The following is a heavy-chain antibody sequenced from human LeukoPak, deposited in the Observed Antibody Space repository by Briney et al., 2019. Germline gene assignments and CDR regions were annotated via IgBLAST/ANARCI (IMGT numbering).Heavy chain of an antibody. Sequence: GGSLGLSCAASGFTFSSYAMHWVRQAPGKGLEWVAVISYDGSNKYYADSVKGRFTISRDNSKNTLYLQMNSLRAEDTAVYYCARERGYGIDYWGQGTLVTVSS. V-gene: IGHV3-30-3*01. D-gene: IGHD4-17*01. CDR3: ARERGYGIDY. J-gene: IGHJ4*02. CDR1: GFTFSSYA. CDR2: ISYDGSNK.